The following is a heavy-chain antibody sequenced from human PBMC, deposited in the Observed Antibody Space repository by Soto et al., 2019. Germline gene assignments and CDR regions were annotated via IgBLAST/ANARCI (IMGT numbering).Heavy chain of an antibody. CDR1: GYTFRSYD. Sequence: QVQLVQSGAEVKKPGASVKVSCTGSGYTFRSYDIHWVRQATGQGLEWMGWVNPNTGNTGYAQKCQGRVIMTRDMSKGSAYMEVNSLTSEDTAIYYCARAYGAGSFDFWGQGTLVSVSS. D-gene: IGHD3-10*01. CDR2: VNPNTGNT. V-gene: IGHV1-8*01. CDR3: ARAYGAGSFDF. J-gene: IGHJ5*01.